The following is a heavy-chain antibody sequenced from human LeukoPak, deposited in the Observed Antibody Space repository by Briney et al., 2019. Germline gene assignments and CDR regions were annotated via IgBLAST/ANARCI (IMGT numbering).Heavy chain of an antibody. J-gene: IGHJ4*02. D-gene: IGHD2-15*01. CDR2: ISSSSSTI. Sequence: PGGSLRLSCAASGFTFSSYSMNWVRQAPGKGLEWVSYISSSSSTIYYADSVKGRFTISRDNAKNSLYLQMNSLRAEDTAVYYCARDRCSGGSCYVPWYFDYWGQGTLVTVSS. V-gene: IGHV3-48*01. CDR1: GFTFSSYS. CDR3: ARDRCSGGSCYVPWYFDY.